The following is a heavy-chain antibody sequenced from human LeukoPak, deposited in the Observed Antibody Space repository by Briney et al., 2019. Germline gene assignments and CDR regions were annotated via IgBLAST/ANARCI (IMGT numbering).Heavy chain of an antibody. CDR2: TYTSGST. Sequence: SQTLSLTCTVSGGSISSGTYFWNWIRQPAGKGLEWIGRTYTSGSTNYNPSLKSRVTISVDTSKNQFSLKLSSVTAADTAVYYCARYTAVPSAYKWFDSWGQGILVTVSS. J-gene: IGHJ5*01. CDR1: GGSISSGTYF. CDR3: ARYTAVPSAYKWFDS. V-gene: IGHV4-61*02. D-gene: IGHD4-11*01.